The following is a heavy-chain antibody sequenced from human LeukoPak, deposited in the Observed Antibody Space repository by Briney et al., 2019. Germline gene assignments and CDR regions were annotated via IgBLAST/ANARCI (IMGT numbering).Heavy chain of an antibody. CDR2: IFYSGST. CDR3: AGVAISAHYFDY. D-gene: IGHD3-10*01. Sequence: PSETLSLTCSVSGGSISGYYWSWIRQPPGKGLEWIGNIFYSGSTNYNPSLKSRVTISVDTSKNQVSLRLSSVTDADTAVYYCAGVAISAHYFDYWGQGSLVTVSS. CDR1: GGSISGYY. J-gene: IGHJ4*02. V-gene: IGHV4-59*01.